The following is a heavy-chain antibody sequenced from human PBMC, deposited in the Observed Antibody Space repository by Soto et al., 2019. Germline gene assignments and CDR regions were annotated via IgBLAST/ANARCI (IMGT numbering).Heavy chain of an antibody. CDR3: ARRLTLVGYYFDY. V-gene: IGHV5-51*01. CDR1: GYSFTSYW. D-gene: IGHD6-13*01. CDR2: IYPGDSDT. Sequence: GASLKISCKGSGYSFTSYWIGWVRQMPGKGLEWMGIIYPGDSDTRYSPSFQGQVTISADKSISTAYLQWSSLKASDTAMYYCARRLTLVGYYFDYWGQGTLVTVSS. J-gene: IGHJ4*02.